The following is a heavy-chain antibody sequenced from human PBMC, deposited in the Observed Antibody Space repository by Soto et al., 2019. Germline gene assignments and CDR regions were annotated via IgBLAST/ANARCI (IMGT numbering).Heavy chain of an antibody. Sequence: SETLSLTCAVSGGSISSSNWWSWVRQPPGKGLEWIGEIYHSGSTNYNPSLKSRVTISVDKSKNQFSLKLSSVTAADTAVYYCARVWTTVTNWFDPWGQGTLVTVYS. CDR1: GGSISSSNW. J-gene: IGHJ5*02. D-gene: IGHD4-17*01. CDR2: IYHSGST. CDR3: ARVWTTVTNWFDP. V-gene: IGHV4-4*02.